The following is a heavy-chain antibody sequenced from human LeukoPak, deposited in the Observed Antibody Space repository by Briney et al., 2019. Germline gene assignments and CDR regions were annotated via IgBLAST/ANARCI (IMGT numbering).Heavy chain of an antibody. Sequence: GGSLRLSCAASGFTFSRYWMSWVRQAPGKGLEWVANMKEDGSEKYYVDSVKGRFTISRDNAKNSLYLQMNSLRAEDTAVYYCARDNDYSNYDWGQGTLVTVSS. CDR3: ARDNDYSNYD. J-gene: IGHJ4*02. CDR1: GFTFSRYW. D-gene: IGHD4-11*01. CDR2: MKEDGSEK. V-gene: IGHV3-7*01.